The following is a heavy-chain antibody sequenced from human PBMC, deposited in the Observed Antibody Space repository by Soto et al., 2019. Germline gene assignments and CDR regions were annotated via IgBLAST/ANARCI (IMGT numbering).Heavy chain of an antibody. Sequence: GGSLRLSCAATGFTFSVYAMTWVRQAPGKGLEWVSAVTANGGSTYSADSVKGRFTISRDNSKNTLFLQMNSLRAEDTAVYYCASLGVGDWENYCYYYGIDVSGKGTTVTVYS. D-gene: IGHD2-21*02. CDR1: GFTFSVYA. J-gene: IGHJ6*04. V-gene: IGHV3-23*01. CDR2: VTANGGST. CDR3: ASLGVGDWENYCYYYGIDV.